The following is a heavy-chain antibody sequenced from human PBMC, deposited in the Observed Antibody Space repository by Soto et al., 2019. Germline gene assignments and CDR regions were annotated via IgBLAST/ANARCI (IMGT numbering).Heavy chain of an antibody. CDR3: EKVRSGRRHLDY. CDR1: GGSVSSGTYY. V-gene: IGHV4-61*01. D-gene: IGHD1-26*01. Sequence: QVQLQGSGPGLLKPSETLSLTCSVSGGSVSSGTYYWSFIRQPPGKALEWIGFIFDSGRTSYNPSLKSRISISMDTPKNQFSLRLTSVTAADTAVYFCEKVRSGRRHLDYWDQGTLVTVSS. CDR2: IFDSGRT. J-gene: IGHJ4*02.